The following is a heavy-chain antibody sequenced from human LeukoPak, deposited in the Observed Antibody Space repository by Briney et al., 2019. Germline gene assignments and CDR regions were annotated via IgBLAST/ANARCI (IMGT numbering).Heavy chain of an antibody. V-gene: IGHV1-8*01. CDR2: MNPNSGNT. Sequence: ASVKLSCKASGYTFTSYDINWVRQATGQGLEWMGWMNPNSGNTGYAQKFQGRVTMTRNTSISTAYMELSSLRSEDTAVYYCARPILRYLKGFDPWGQGTLVTVSS. CDR1: GYTFTSYD. CDR3: ARPILRYLKGFDP. J-gene: IGHJ5*02. D-gene: IGHD3-9*01.